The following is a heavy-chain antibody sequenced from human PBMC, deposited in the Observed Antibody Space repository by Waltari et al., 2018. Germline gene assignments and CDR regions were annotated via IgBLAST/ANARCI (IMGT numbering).Heavy chain of an antibody. CDR2: MNPNSGKP. CDR3: ASSRRTYSSKEFDY. J-gene: IGHJ4*02. CDR1: GYTFTSYD. D-gene: IGHD6-13*01. V-gene: IGHV1-8*02. Sequence: QVQLVQSGAEVKKPGASVKVSCKASGYTFTSYDINWVRQATGQGIEWMGWMNPNSGKPGYAQKFQGRVTMTRNTSISTAYMELSSLRSEDTAVYYCASSRRTYSSKEFDYWGQGTLVTVSS.